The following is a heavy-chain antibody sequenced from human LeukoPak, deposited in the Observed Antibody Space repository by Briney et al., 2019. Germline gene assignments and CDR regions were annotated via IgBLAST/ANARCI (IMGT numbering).Heavy chain of an antibody. Sequence: PSETLSLTCTVSGGSISSYYWSWIRQPPGKGLEWIGYIYYSGSTNYNPSLKSRVTMSVDTSKNQFSLKLSSVTAADTAVYYCARDSSGEQQLDTFDPWGQGTLVTVSS. D-gene: IGHD6-13*01. CDR1: GGSISSYY. CDR2: IYYSGST. V-gene: IGHV4-59*12. J-gene: IGHJ5*02. CDR3: ARDSSGEQQLDTFDP.